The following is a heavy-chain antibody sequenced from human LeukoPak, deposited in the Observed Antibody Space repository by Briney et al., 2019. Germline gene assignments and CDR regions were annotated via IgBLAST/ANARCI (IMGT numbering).Heavy chain of an antibody. V-gene: IGHV3-23*01. J-gene: IGHJ5*02. CDR3: AKDIVVVPAAGAWFDP. Sequence: GGSLRLSCAASGFSFSSYAMNWVRQAPGKGLEWVSGISGNSGSTYYEDSVKGRFTISRDNSKNTLYLQMNSLRAEDTAVYYCAKDIVVVPAAGAWFDPWGQGTLVTVSS. CDR2: ISGNSGST. D-gene: IGHD2-2*01. CDR1: GFSFSSYA.